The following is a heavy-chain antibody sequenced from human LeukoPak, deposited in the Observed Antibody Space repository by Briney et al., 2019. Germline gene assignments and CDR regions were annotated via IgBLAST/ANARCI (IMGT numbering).Heavy chain of an antibody. J-gene: IGHJ4*02. D-gene: IGHD1-20*01. CDR2: INPNSGGT. Sequence: ASVKVSCQASGFTFTGYYIHWVRQAPGQGLEWMGWINPNSGGTNYAQKFQGRVTMTRDTSITTAYMELSRLSSDDTAVYYCARDWVTGTPSVYWGQGNLVTVSS. V-gene: IGHV1-2*02. CDR3: ARDWVTGTPSVY. CDR1: GFTFTGYY.